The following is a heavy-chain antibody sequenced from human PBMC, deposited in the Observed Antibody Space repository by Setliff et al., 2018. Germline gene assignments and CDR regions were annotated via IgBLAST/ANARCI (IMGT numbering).Heavy chain of an antibody. V-gene: IGHV3-23*01. CDR1: RFTFRSYV. Sequence: QAGGSLRLSCAASRFTFRSYVMSWVRQSPGKGLQCVSRTSGSGGRTYYADSVKGRFTISRDRSKNTVYLQMNRLRAEDTAVYYCAKRGHYSSSDGLSFDFWGQGTQVTVSS. CDR2: TSGSGGRT. D-gene: IGHD6-6*01. J-gene: IGHJ4*02. CDR3: AKRGHYSSSDGLSFDF.